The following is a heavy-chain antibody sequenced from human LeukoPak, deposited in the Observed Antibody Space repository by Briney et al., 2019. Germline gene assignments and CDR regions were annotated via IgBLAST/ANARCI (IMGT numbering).Heavy chain of an antibody. J-gene: IGHJ5*02. CDR1: GGSISSDLYY. V-gene: IGHV4-61*02. CDR2: IYSSGTT. CDR3: AEGAYGSGSYAKWFDP. D-gene: IGHD3-10*01. Sequence: PSETLSLTCTVSGGSISSDLYYWSWIRQPAGKGLEWIGRIYSSGTTNYNPSLKSRVTISVERSKNQVSLMLNSVTAADTAVYYCAEGAYGSGSYAKWFDPWGQGTLVIVSS.